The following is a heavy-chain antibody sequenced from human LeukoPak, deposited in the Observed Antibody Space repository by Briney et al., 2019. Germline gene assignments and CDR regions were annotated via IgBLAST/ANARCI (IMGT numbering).Heavy chain of an antibody. CDR3: ARDPGYCSGGSCYFDY. Sequence: SETLFLTCTISGGSISSYYWSWIRQPPGKGLEWIGYIYYSGSTNYNPSRKSRVTISVDTSKNQFSLKLSSVTAADTAVYYCARDPGYCSGGSCYFDYWGQGTLVTVSS. CDR1: GGSISSYY. CDR2: IYYSGST. V-gene: IGHV4-59*01. D-gene: IGHD2-15*01. J-gene: IGHJ4*02.